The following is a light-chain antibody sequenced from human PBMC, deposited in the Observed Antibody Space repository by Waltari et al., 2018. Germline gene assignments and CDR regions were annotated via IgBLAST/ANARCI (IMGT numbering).Light chain of an antibody. CDR2: DAS. V-gene: IGKV1-5*01. CDR1: QSVSSW. Sequence: DIQMTQSPSTLSASVGDTVTITCRASQSVSSWLAWYQQKAGKAPTVLIYDASDLESGVPSRFSGSGSDTEFTLTINSLQSEDFAVYFCQQYYNWPLTFGPGTKVDIK. CDR3: QQYYNWPLT. J-gene: IGKJ3*01.